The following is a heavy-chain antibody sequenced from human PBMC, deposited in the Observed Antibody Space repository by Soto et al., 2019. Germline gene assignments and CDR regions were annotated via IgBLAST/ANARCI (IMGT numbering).Heavy chain of an antibody. Sequence: TSETLSLTCSVSGGSISSYYLSWIRQPPGKGLEWIGYIYYSGSTNYNPSLKSRVTISVDTSKNQFSLKLSSVTAADTAVYYCARGYSYGLGYYYYGMDVWGQGTTVTSP. D-gene: IGHD5-18*01. CDR1: GGSISSYY. CDR2: IYYSGST. V-gene: IGHV4-59*08. J-gene: IGHJ6*02. CDR3: ARGYSYGLGYYYYGMDV.